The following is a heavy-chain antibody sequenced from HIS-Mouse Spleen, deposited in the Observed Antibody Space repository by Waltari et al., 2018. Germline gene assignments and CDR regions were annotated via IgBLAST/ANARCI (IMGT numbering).Heavy chain of an antibody. CDR1: GGSIRSSSYY. D-gene: IGHD6-13*01. CDR2: ISYSGST. V-gene: IGHV4-39*07. Sequence: QLPLQESGPGLVKPSETLSLTCTVSGGSIRSSSYYWGWIRQPPGKGLEWIGSISYSGSTYYNPSLKSRVTISVDTPKNQFSLKLSSVTAADTAVYYCAREIPYSSSWYDWYFDLWGRGTLVTVSS. CDR3: AREIPYSSSWYDWYFDL. J-gene: IGHJ2*01.